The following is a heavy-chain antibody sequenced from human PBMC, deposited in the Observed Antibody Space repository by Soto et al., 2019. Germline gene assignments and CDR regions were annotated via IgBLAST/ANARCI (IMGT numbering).Heavy chain of an antibody. CDR2: IWHDGSKE. D-gene: IGHD6-19*01. J-gene: IGHJ5*02. CDR3: GAANYDSSGFYGNH. V-gene: IGHV3-33*01. CDR1: GFTFSDYG. Sequence: QVQLVESGGGVVLPGRSLRLSCVASGFTFSDYGMNWVRQVPGKGLEWVAVIWHDGSKEYYADSVKGRFTISRDNSRKTLYLQMDNLRAEDTAVDYCGAANYDSSGFYGNHWGQGALVTVSS.